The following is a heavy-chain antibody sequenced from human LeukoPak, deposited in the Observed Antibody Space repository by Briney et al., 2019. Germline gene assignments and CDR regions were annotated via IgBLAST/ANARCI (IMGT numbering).Heavy chain of an antibody. J-gene: IGHJ6*03. D-gene: IGHD3-3*01. Sequence: GGSLRLSCAASGFTFSDYYMSWIRQAPGKGLEWVSYISSSSSTIYYADSVKGRFTISRDNAKNSLYLQMNSLRAEDTAVYYCARDSPIGVDATMVGWVAYYYYYYMDVWGQGTMVTVSS. CDR2: ISSSSSTI. V-gene: IGHV3-11*04. CDR1: GFTFSDYY. CDR3: ARDSPIGVDATMVGWVAYYYYYYMDV.